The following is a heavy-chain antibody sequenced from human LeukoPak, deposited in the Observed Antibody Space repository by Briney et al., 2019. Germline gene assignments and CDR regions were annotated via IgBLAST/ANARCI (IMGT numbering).Heavy chain of an antibody. V-gene: IGHV1-2*02. CDR1: GYTFTGYY. CDR2: INPNSGGT. Sequence: ASVKVSCKASGYTFTGYYMHWVRQAPGQGPEWMGWINPNSGGTNYAQKFQGRVTMTRDTSISTAYMELSRLRSDDTAVYYCARAYDFWSGYYYYYYMDVWGKGTTVTVSS. J-gene: IGHJ6*03. CDR3: ARAYDFWSGYYYYYYMDV. D-gene: IGHD3-3*01.